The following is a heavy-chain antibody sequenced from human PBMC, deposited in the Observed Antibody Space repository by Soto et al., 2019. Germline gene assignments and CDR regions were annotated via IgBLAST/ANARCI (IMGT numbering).Heavy chain of an antibody. D-gene: IGHD2-15*01. CDR1: GFTFSSYA. CDR2: ISGSGGRT. V-gene: IGHV3-23*01. Sequence: EVQLLESGGGLVQPGGSLRLSCAASGFTFSSYAMSWVRQAPGKGLEWVSAISGSGGRTYYADSVKGRFTISRDNSKNTLYLKMNSLRAEDTAVYYCAKDRVYCSGGSCYDCWYFDLWGRGTLLTVSS. J-gene: IGHJ2*01. CDR3: AKDRVYCSGGSCYDCWYFDL.